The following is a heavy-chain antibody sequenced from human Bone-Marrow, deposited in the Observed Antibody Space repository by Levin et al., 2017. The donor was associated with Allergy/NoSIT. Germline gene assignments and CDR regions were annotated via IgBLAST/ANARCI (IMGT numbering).Heavy chain of an antibody. V-gene: IGHV4-39*01. J-gene: IGHJ3*01. CDR1: GDSISSGTYN. D-gene: IGHD2/OR15-2a*01. CDR2: MHYSGTT. CDR3: ARRSVTFHAFDL. Sequence: SETLSLTCTVSGDSISSGTYNWGWIRQPPGKGLEWIAHMHYSGTTYYNPSLRSRVTISGDTSKNQLSLNLWSVTAADTAVYYCARRSVTFHAFDLWGQGTMVTVFS.